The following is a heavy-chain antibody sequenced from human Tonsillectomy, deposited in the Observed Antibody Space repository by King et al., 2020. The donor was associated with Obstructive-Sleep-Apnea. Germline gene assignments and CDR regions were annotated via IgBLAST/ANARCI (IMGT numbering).Heavy chain of an antibody. CDR3: ARAGIAVAGSGGIDY. CDR1: GYSFTNKW. CDR2: IYPGDSDT. D-gene: IGHD6-19*01. J-gene: IGHJ4*02. V-gene: IGHV5-51*01. Sequence: QLVQSGAEVKKPGESLKISCKGSGYSFTNKWIIWVRQMPGKGLEWMGVIYPGDSDTRYSPSFQGQVTISVDRSISTAYLQWSSLKASDTAMYFCARAGIAVAGSGGIDYWGQGSLVTVSS.